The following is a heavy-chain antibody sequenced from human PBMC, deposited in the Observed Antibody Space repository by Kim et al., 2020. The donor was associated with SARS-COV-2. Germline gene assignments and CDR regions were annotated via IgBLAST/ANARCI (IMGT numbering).Heavy chain of an antibody. Sequence: GGSLRLSCAASGFTFSSYAMSWVRQAPGKGLEWVSVISGSGDNTCYADSVKGRFTISRDNSKNTLYLQMNSLRAEDTAVYYCAKSTFDIVVVPAAPDRDYCGQGTLVTVSS. D-gene: IGHD2-2*01. V-gene: IGHV3-23*01. CDR1: GFTFSSYA. CDR2: ISGSGDNT. CDR3: AKSTFDIVVVPAAPDRDY. J-gene: IGHJ4*02.